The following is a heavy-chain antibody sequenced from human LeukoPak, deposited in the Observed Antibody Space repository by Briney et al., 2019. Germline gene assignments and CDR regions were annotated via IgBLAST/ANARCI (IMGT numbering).Heavy chain of an antibody. V-gene: IGHV1-18*04. CDR3: ARAPPFYYYGSGSYYFDY. CDR2: ISAYNGNT. J-gene: IGHJ4*02. CDR1: GYTFTSYG. D-gene: IGHD3-10*01. Sequence: ASVKVSCKASGYTFTSYGISWVRQAPGQGLEWMGWISAYNGNTNYAQKLQGRVTLTTDTSTSTAYMELRSLRSEDTAVYYCARAPPFYYYGSGSYYFDYWGQGTLVTVSS.